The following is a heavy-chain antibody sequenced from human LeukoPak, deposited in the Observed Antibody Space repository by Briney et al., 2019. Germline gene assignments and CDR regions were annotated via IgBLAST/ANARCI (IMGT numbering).Heavy chain of an antibody. Sequence: QPGGSLRLSCAASGFTFSSYWMHWVRQAPGKGLVGVSRIKSDGSSTSYADSVKGRFTSSRDNAKNTLYLQMNSLRAEDTAVYYCARGSSVVGLDWGQGTLVTVSS. D-gene: IGHD2-15*01. CDR2: IKSDGSST. CDR1: GFTFSSYW. CDR3: ARGSSVVGLD. J-gene: IGHJ4*02. V-gene: IGHV3-74*01.